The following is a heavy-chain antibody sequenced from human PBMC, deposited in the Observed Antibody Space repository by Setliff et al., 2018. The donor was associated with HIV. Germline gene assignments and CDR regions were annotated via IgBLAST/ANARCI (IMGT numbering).Heavy chain of an antibody. J-gene: IGHJ4*02. D-gene: IGHD3-10*02. Sequence: GGSLRLSCAASGFTFSDYYMSWIRQAPGKGLEWVSYISSSGSTIYYAASVKGRFTISRDNAKNSLYLQMNSLRAEDTAMYYCARDKGPPPVVHLDYWGQGTLVTVS. CDR3: ARDKGPPPVVHLDY. CDR1: GFTFSDYY. CDR2: ISSSGSTI. V-gene: IGHV3-11*01.